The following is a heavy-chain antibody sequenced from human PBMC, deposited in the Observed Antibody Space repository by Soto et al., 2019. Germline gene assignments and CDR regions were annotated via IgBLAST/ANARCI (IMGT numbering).Heavy chain of an antibody. CDR2: IYYSGST. V-gene: IGHV4-59*01. D-gene: IGHD3-3*01. Sequence: SETLSLTCTVSGGSISSYYWSWIRQPPGKGLEWIGYIYYSGSTNYNPSLKSRVTISVDTSKNQFSLKLSSVTAADTAVYYCARETQYDFWSGYYSLGFDPWGQGTLVTV. CDR3: ARETQYDFWSGYYSLGFDP. J-gene: IGHJ5*02. CDR1: GGSISSYY.